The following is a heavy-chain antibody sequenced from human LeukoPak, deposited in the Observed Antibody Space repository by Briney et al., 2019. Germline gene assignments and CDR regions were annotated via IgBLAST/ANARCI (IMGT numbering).Heavy chain of an antibody. Sequence: SETLSLTCTVSGVSISSSYSYWGWIRQPPGMGLEWIGSIYYTGTTYYNASLKSQVSISIDTSKNQFSLKLTSVTAADTAVYYCARETGSGLFILPGGQGTLVTVS. CDR2: IYYTGTT. CDR3: ARETGSGLFILP. J-gene: IGHJ4*02. CDR1: GVSISSSYSY. V-gene: IGHV4-39*02. D-gene: IGHD3/OR15-3a*01.